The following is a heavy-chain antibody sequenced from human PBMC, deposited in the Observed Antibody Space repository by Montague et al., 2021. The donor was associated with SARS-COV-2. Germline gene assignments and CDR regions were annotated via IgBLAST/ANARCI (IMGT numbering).Heavy chain of an antibody. CDR2: IKPDESEK. V-gene: IGHV3-7*01. D-gene: IGHD4-23*01. CDR3: AKNGGAHGLDV. CDR1: GFTFSNIW. Sequence: SLRLSGAASGFTFSNIWMSWVRQAPGKGLEWVANIKPDESEKNYVDSVKGRFSISRDNAKNSLYLQMDNLRAEDTAIYYCAKNGGAHGLDVWGQGTSVSVSS. J-gene: IGHJ6*02.